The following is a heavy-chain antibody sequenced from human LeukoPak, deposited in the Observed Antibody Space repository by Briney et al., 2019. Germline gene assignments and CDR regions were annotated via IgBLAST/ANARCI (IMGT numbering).Heavy chain of an antibody. CDR1: GFIFTNYF. CDR3: ARAGVLWFGESKFDY. D-gene: IGHD3-10*01. J-gene: IGHJ4*02. CDR2: IKEDGSEK. Sequence: PGGSLRLSCAASGFIFTNYFMSWVRQAPGKGLEWVANIKEDGSEKYYVDSVKGRFTISRDNAKNSLYLQMNSLRAEDSAVYYCARAGVLWFGESKFDYWGQGTQVTVSS. V-gene: IGHV3-7*03.